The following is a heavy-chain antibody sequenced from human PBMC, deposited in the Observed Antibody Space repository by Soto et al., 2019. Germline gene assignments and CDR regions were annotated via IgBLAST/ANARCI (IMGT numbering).Heavy chain of an antibody. CDR2: ISDSDGST. J-gene: IGHJ4*02. CDR3: AKEVAGGWYYFDY. D-gene: IGHD2-15*01. V-gene: IGHV3-23*01. CDR1: GFTFSTYA. Sequence: EVQLLESGGGLVQPGGSLTLSCAASGFTFSTYAMTWVRQAPGKGLEWVSTISDSDGSTYYADSVKGRFTISRDNSKNTGFLQMNSLRAEDTAVYYCAKEVAGGWYYFDYWGQGTLVTVSS.